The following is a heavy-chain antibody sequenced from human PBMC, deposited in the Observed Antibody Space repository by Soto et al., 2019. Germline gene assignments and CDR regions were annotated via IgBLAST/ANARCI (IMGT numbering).Heavy chain of an antibody. V-gene: IGHV1-18*01. CDR2: ISAYNDKT. CDR1: GFTFTSYA. CDR3: ARVQSGYDFAY. Sequence: ASVKVSCKASGFTFTSYAISWVRQAPGQGLEWMGGISAYNDKTNYAQKLKGRVTMTTDTSTRTAYMELRSLSSDDTAVYYCARVQSGYDFAYWGQGTLVTVSS. D-gene: IGHD5-12*01. J-gene: IGHJ4*02.